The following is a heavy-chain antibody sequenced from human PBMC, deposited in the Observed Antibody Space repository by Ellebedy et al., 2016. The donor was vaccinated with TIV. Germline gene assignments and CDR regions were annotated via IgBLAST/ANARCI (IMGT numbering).Heavy chain of an antibody. J-gene: IGHJ3*02. D-gene: IGHD3-10*02. Sequence: SQTLSLTCAVFGGSFSSYSWSWIRQPPGKGLEWLGEINHSGRTNYNPSLKSRVTVAVDTSKNQFSLQLTSVTAADAAVYYCARVLRVPINAADAFDIWGQGTMVTVSS. CDR1: GGSFSSYS. CDR3: ARVLRVPINAADAFDI. V-gene: IGHV4-34*01. CDR2: INHSGRT.